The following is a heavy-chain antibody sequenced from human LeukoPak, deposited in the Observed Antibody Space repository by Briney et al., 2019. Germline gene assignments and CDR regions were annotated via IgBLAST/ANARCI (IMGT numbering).Heavy chain of an antibody. D-gene: IGHD6-19*01. CDR3: ARDQIAVAGMVMVGYYYYYMDV. J-gene: IGHJ6*03. Sequence: GASVKVSCKASGYTFTSYGISWVRQAPGQGLEWMGWISAYNGNTNYAQKLQGRVTMTTDTSTSTAYMELRSLRSDDTAVYYCARDQIAVAGMVMVGYYYYYMDVWGKGTMVTVSS. CDR1: GYTFTSYG. CDR2: ISAYNGNT. V-gene: IGHV1-18*01.